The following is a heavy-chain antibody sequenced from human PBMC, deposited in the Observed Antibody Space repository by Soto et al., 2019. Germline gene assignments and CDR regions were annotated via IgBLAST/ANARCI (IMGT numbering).Heavy chain of an antibody. CDR3: AKDPQASYNWFDP. CDR2: INPKSGNT. D-gene: IGHD2-15*01. Sequence: SSVKVSCKASGYTFTDFYIHWVRQAPGQGLEWMGWINPKSGNTKYEQKFQARVTMTRDTSISTAYMEVSRLTSDDTAVYYCAKDPQASYNWFDPWGQGTLVTVSS. CDR1: GYTFTDFY. V-gene: IGHV1-2*02. J-gene: IGHJ5*02.